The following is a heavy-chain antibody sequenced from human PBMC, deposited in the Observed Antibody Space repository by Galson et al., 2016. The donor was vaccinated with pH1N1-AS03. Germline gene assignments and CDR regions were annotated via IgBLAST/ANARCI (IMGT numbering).Heavy chain of an antibody. CDR3: ARDRHYDSSGRYFYESEH. D-gene: IGHD3-22*01. V-gene: IGHV1-69*13. Sequence: SVKVSCKASGGTFGNYAISWMRQAPGQGLEWMGGIHPIFGTPSYAQKFQGRLTVTADDSTSAAYMALSSLTSEDTAIYYCARDRHYDSSGRYFYESEHWGQGTLVIVSS. J-gene: IGHJ4*02. CDR2: IHPIFGTP. CDR1: GGTFGNYA.